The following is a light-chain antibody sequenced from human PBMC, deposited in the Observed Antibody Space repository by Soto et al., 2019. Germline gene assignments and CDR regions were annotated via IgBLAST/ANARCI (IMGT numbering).Light chain of an antibody. V-gene: IGKV3-20*01. J-gene: IGKJ1*01. CDR1: QTVSGRY. CDR2: DAS. CDR3: QHYGSSPWK. Sequence: EIVLTQSAGTLSLSPGERATLSCRASQTVSGRYLAWFQQKPGQTPRLLIYDASTRAAGVPDRFSGSGSGTDFSIKINRMETEDLEVYYCQHYGSSPWKFAQGTKVDIK.